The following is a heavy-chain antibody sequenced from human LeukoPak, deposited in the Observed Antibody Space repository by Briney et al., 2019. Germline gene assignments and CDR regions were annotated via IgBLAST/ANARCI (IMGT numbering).Heavy chain of an antibody. J-gene: IGHJ4*02. V-gene: IGHV4-59*01. CDR3: ARGGNALDY. CDR2: FYYTGST. D-gene: IGHD4-23*01. Sequence: PSETLSLTCTVSGGSISTYYWSWIRQPPGKGLDWIGSFYYTGSTNYNPSLRSRVTISLDTSKNQISLRLSSVTAADTAVYYCARGGNALDYWGQGTLVTVPS. CDR1: GGSISTYY.